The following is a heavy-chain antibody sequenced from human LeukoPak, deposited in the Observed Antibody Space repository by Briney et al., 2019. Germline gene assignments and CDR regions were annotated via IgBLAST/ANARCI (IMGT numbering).Heavy chain of an antibody. V-gene: IGHV3-43D*04. J-gene: IGHJ3*01. Sequence: GGSLRLSCAASGINFDDYAMHWVRQAPGKGLEWVSLISWDGGSANYADSVKGRVTISRDNNRNSLYLQMNSLRPEDTALFYCVVSSIDRRAFHFWGQGTMVTVSS. D-gene: IGHD3-10*01. CDR2: ISWDGGSA. CDR1: GINFDDYA. CDR3: VVSSIDRRAFHF.